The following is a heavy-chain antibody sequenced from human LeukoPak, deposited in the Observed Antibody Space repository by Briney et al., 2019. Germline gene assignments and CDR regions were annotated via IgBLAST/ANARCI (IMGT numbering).Heavy chain of an antibody. CDR1: GFTFSSHW. Sequence: GSLRLSCAASGFTFSSHWMHWVRQAPGKGLEWVSSISSSSSYIYYADSVKGRFTISRDNAKNSLYLQMNSLRAEDTAVYYCARCSDSISQVDVWGKGTTVTVSS. V-gene: IGHV3-21*01. CDR2: ISSSSSYI. CDR3: ARCSDSISQVDV. D-gene: IGHD3-3*02. J-gene: IGHJ6*04.